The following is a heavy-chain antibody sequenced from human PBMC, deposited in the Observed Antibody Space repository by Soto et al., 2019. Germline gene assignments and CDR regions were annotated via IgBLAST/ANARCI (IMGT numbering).Heavy chain of an antibody. CDR2: ISAYNGNT. V-gene: IGHV1-18*01. CDR3: ATLLLAYCGGDCPMADY. Sequence: ASVKVSCKASGYTFSSYHISWVRQAPGQGLEWMGWISAYNGNTNYAQKLQGRVTMTTDTSTSTAYMELRSLRSEDTAVYYCATLLLAYCGGDCPMADYWGQGTLVTVSS. J-gene: IGHJ4*02. CDR1: GYTFSSYH. D-gene: IGHD2-21*02.